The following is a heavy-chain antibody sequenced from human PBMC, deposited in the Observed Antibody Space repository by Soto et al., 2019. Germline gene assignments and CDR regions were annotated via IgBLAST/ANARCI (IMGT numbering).Heavy chain of an antibody. CDR1: GYSISSSNW. J-gene: IGHJ4*02. V-gene: IGHV4-28*01. Sequence: SETLSLTCAVSGYSISSSNWWGWIRQPPGKGLEWIGYIYYSGSTYYNPSLKSRVTMSVDTSKNQFSLKLSSVTAVDTAVYYCASALYGDYEEVYWGQGTLVTVSS. CDR3: ASALYGDYEEVY. CDR2: IYYSGST. D-gene: IGHD4-17*01.